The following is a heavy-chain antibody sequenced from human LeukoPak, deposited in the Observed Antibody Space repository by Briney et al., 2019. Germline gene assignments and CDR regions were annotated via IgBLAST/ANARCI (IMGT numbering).Heavy chain of an antibody. J-gene: IGHJ3*02. Sequence: SETLSLTCTVSGGSISSYYWSWIRQPPGKGLEWIGHIYYSGSTNYNPSLKSRVTISVDTSKNQFSLKLSSVTAEDTAVYYCAKDQNGGEMSDDAFDIWGQGTMVTVSS. D-gene: IGHD4-23*01. V-gene: IGHV4-59*01. CDR3: AKDQNGGEMSDDAFDI. CDR2: IYYSGST. CDR1: GGSISSYY.